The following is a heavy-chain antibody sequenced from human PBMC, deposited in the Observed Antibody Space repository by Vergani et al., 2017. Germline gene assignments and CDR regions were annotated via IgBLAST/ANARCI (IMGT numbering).Heavy chain of an antibody. Sequence: VQLVESGGGLVKPGGSLRLSCAASGFTFSDYYMSWIRQAPGKGVEWVSYISSSGSTIYYADAVKGRFTISRDNAKNSLYLQMNSLRAEDTAVYYCASGGIVVVNYYYYGMDVWGQGTTVTVSS. J-gene: IGHJ6*02. V-gene: IGHV3-11*04. CDR3: ASGGIVVVNYYYYGMDV. D-gene: IGHD2-21*01. CDR2: ISSSGSTI. CDR1: GFTFSDYY.